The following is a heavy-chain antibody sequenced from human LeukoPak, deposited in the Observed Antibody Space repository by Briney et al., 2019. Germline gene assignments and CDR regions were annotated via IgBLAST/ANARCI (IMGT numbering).Heavy chain of an antibody. Sequence: SETLSLTCTVSGGSISTSSYYWRWLRQPAGKGLELIGHIYTSGSTHYNPSLKSRVTITVDTSKNKSSLKLNSVTAAGTAVYYCARDGSSGWYSYYFDYWGQGTLVTVSS. CDR3: ARDGSSGWYSYYFDY. V-gene: IGHV4-61*09. D-gene: IGHD6-19*01. CDR2: IYTSGST. J-gene: IGHJ4*02. CDR1: GGSISTSSYY.